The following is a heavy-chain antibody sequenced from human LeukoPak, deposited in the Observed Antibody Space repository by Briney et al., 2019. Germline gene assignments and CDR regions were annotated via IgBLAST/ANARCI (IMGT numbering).Heavy chain of an antibody. D-gene: IGHD2-8*01. Sequence: GPVKVSCKASGYTFTGYYMRWVRQAPGQGLEWMGWINPNSGGTNYAQKFQGRVTMTRDTSISTAYMELSRLRSDDTAVYYCARLASYCTNGVCHDYWGQGTLVTVSS. J-gene: IGHJ4*02. CDR1: GYTFTGYY. CDR2: INPNSGGT. V-gene: IGHV1-2*02. CDR3: ARLASYCTNGVCHDY.